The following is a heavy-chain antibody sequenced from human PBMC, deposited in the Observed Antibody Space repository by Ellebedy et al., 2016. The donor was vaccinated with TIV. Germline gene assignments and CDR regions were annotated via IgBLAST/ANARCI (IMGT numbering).Heavy chain of an antibody. V-gene: IGHV4-34*01. CDR2: VNHREST. CDR3: ARCHFHDVDLDHWYFEL. Sequence: SETLSLTCAVFGGSFSGYSWSWIRQPPGKGLEWIGSVNHRESTNYNPSLKSRVTMSVDTSKNQFSLRLRSVTAADTAVYYCARCHFHDVDLDHWYFELWGRGTLVTVSS. CDR1: GGSFSGYS. D-gene: IGHD1-1*01. J-gene: IGHJ2*01.